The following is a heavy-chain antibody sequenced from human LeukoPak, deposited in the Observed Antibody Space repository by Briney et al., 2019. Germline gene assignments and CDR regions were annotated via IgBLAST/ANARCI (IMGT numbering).Heavy chain of an antibody. CDR2: ISGNGRTT. CDR1: GFIVSMYA. V-gene: IGHV3-64*02. J-gene: IGHJ6*03. CDR3: ARRFGELKNYMDV. D-gene: IGHD3-10*01. Sequence: GGSLRLSCAASGFIVSMYAMHWVRQAPGKGLEYVSAISGNGRTTYYADSVRGRFTISKDNFKNTLYLHMGSLRAEDTAMYHCARRFGELKNYMDVWGKGTTVSVSS.